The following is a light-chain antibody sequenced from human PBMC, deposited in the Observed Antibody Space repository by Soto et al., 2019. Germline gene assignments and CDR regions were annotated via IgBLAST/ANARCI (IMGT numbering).Light chain of an antibody. Sequence: ENVLTQSPGTLSLSPGERVTLSCRASQSISTTYLAWYQQKPGQAPRLLIYGASNRATGIPDRFSGSGSGTDFTLTISSLQSEDFAVYYCQQYNNWPWTFGQGTKVDIK. V-gene: IGKV3-20*01. CDR3: QQYNNWPWT. CDR1: QSISTTY. CDR2: GAS. J-gene: IGKJ1*01.